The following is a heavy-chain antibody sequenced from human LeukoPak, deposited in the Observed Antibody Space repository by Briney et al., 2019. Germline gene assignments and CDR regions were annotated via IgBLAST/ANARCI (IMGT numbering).Heavy chain of an antibody. D-gene: IGHD6-13*01. J-gene: IGHJ6*03. V-gene: IGHV3-30*02. CDR3: ARVYSSSIQYYYYYYMDV. CDR1: GFTFSSYG. CDR2: IRYDGSNK. Sequence: PGGSLRLSCAASGFTFSSYGMHWVRQAPGKGLEWVAFIRYDGSNKYYADSVKGRFTISRDNSKNTLYLQMNSPRAEDTAVYYCARVYSSSIQYYYYYYMDVWGKGTTVTVSS.